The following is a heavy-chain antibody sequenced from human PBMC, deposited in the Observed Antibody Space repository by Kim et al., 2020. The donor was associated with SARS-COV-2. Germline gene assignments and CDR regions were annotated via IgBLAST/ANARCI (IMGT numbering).Heavy chain of an antibody. D-gene: IGHD3-10*01. J-gene: IGHJ6*02. V-gene: IGHV3-30*18. CDR1: GFTFNTYG. CDR3: AKAVLRGVNYYYYGMDV. CDR2: ISYDGSNK. Sequence: GGSLRLSCAASGFTFNTYGMYWVRQAPGKGLEWVAVISYDGSNKYYADSVKGRFTISRDNSKNTLYLQMNSLRAEDTAVYYCAKAVLRGVNYYYYGMDVWGQGNTGTVSS.